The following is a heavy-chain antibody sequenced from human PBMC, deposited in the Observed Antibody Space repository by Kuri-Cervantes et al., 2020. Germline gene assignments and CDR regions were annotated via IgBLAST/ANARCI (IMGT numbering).Heavy chain of an antibody. CDR3: AGSSWSHDAFDI. CDR2: ISSSSSYI. V-gene: IGHV3-21*01. Sequence: GGSLRLSCAASGFTFSSYAMHWVRQAPGKGLEWVSSISSSSSYIYYADSVKGRFTISRDNAKNSLYLQMNSLRAEDTAVYYCAGSSWSHDAFDIWGQGTMVTVSS. J-gene: IGHJ3*02. D-gene: IGHD6-13*01. CDR1: GFTFSSYA.